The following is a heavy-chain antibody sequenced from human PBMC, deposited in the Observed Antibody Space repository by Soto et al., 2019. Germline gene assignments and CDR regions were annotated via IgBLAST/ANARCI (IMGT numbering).Heavy chain of an antibody. V-gene: IGHV4-4*07. CDR1: GGSVTSYY. J-gene: IGHJ6*02. Sequence: LETLSLTCSVSGGSVTSYYWSWIRQPAGKGLEWIGRIYYTGDTKYSPSLQSRVTMSVDTSKNQVSLKLTSVTAADTAVYYCARDMRVFGGIDVWGQGTTVTVSS. CDR2: IYYTGDT. D-gene: IGHD3-3*01. CDR3: ARDMRVFGGIDV.